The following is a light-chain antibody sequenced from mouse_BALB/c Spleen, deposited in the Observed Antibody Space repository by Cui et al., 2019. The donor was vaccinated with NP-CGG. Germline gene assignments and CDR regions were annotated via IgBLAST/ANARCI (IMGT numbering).Light chain of an antibody. CDR3: ALWYSNHWV. CDR1: TGAVTTSNY. Sequence: AVATQASAPTTPPGETVTLSCRSSTGAVTTSNYVNGVQEKPDHLFTGLIGGTNNRVPGVPARFSGSLIGDKAALTITGAQTEDEEIYFCALWYSNHWVFGGGTKLTVL. CDR2: GTN. J-gene: IGLJ1*01. V-gene: IGLV1*01.